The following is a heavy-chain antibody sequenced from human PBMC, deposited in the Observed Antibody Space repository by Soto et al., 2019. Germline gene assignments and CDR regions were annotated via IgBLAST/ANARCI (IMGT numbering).Heavy chain of an antibody. J-gene: IGHJ4*02. Sequence: GSLRLSCAASGFPFNSYWMHWVRQAPEKGLVWVSQIDSDGNSTTYADSVKGRFTISRDNAKNTLYLQMNSLRAEDTAVYYCVRGDFGQQIDYWGLGT. V-gene: IGHV3-74*01. D-gene: IGHD6-13*01. CDR1: GFPFNSYW. CDR3: VRGDFGQQIDY. CDR2: IDSDGNST.